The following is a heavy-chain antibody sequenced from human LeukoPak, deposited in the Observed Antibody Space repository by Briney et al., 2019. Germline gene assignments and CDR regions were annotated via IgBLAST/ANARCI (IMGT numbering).Heavy chain of an antibody. Sequence: GGSLRLSCGASGFTFDDYGMSWVRQAPGKGLEWVSDINWDGGSTGYADSVKGRFTISRDNAKNSLYLQMNSLRAEDTALYYCARRESTYQNYYYFYYMDVWGKGTTVTVSS. CDR2: INWDGGST. V-gene: IGHV3-20*04. CDR3: ARRESTYQNYYYFYYMDV. J-gene: IGHJ6*03. CDR1: GFTFDDYG.